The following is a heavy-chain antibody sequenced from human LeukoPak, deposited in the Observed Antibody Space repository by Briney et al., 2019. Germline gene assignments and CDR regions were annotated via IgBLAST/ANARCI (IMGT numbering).Heavy chain of an antibody. J-gene: IGHJ4*02. CDR1: GFTFSSYA. Sequence: GGSLRLSCAASGFTFSSYAMSWVRQAPGKGLEYASAINSNGDDTYYANSVKGRFTISRDNSKNTLYLQMGSLRAEDMAVYYCARDPGRSPDYWGQGTLVTVSS. CDR3: ARDPGRSPDY. V-gene: IGHV3-64*01. CDR2: INSNGDDT. D-gene: IGHD1-26*01.